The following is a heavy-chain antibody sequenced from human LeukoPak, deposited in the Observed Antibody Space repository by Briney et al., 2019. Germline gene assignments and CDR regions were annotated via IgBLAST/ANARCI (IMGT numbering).Heavy chain of an antibody. V-gene: IGHV3-74*01. CDR3: VREPDGGRYYQYGMDV. CDR2: INSDGSST. D-gene: IGHD1-26*01. J-gene: IGHJ6*02. CDR1: GFTFSSYL. Sequence: GGSLRLSCAVSGFTFSSYLMHWVRQALGKGMVWVSRINSDGSSTDYADSVKGRFTISRDNAKNTLYLQMNSLRADDTALYYCVREPDGGRYYQYGMDVWGQGTTVTVSS.